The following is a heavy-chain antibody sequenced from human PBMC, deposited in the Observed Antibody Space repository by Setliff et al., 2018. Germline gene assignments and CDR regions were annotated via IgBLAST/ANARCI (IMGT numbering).Heavy chain of an antibody. D-gene: IGHD7-27*01. J-gene: IGHJ6*03. CDR3: ASIDWGENFYNTDV. CDR2: IKSDGGST. CDR1: GFSFSDYW. V-gene: IGHV3-74*01. Sequence: GGSLRLSCAASGFSFSDYWMFWVRQAPGKGLMWVSRIKSDGGSTDYADSVKGRFTISRDNAKNTLYLQMNSLRGEDTAVYFCASIDWGENFYNTDVWGKGTTVTVSS.